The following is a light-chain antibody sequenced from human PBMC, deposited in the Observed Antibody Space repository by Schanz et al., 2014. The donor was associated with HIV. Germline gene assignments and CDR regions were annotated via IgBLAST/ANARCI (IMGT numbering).Light chain of an antibody. Sequence: DIQMTQSPSTLSASVGDRVTITCRASHSLSNWLAWYQQRPGKVPKLLIYGASTLESGVPSRFSGSGSGTDFTLTISSLQPEDFATYTCQQSHSAPYTFARGTKVEI. V-gene: IGKV1-5*03. CDR2: GAS. CDR3: QQSHSAPYT. CDR1: HSLSNW. J-gene: IGKJ2*01.